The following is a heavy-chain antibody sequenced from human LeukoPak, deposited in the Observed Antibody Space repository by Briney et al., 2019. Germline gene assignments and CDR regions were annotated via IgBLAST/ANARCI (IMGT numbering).Heavy chain of an antibody. V-gene: IGHV1-69*01. CDR2: IIPIFGTA. CDR3: ARVEGYCSSTSCYYGMDV. D-gene: IGHD2-2*01. J-gene: IGHJ6*02. CDR1: GGTFSSYA. Sequence: SVTVSCKASGGTFSSYAISWVRQAPGQGLEWMGGIIPIFGTANYAQKFQGRVTITADESTSTAYMELSSLRSEDTAVYYCARVEGYCSSTSCYYGMDVWGQGTTATVSS.